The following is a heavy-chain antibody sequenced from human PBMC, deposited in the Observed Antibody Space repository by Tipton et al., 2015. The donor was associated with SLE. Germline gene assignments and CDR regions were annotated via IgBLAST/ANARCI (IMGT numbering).Heavy chain of an antibody. CDR3: ARSAPDSSAYPTFFDY. Sequence: GLVKPSGTLSPTCAVYGESFSGYYWSWIRQPPGKGLEWIGEISPSVSTNYNPSLKSRVTISVDTSKNQYSLKLNSVIAADTAVYYCARSAPDSSAYPTFFDYWGQGTPVTVSS. J-gene: IGHJ4*02. CDR1: GESFSGYY. D-gene: IGHD3-22*01. CDR2: ISPSVST. V-gene: IGHV4-34*01.